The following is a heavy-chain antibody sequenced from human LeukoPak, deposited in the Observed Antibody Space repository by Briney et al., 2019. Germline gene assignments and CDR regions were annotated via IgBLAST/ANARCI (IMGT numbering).Heavy chain of an antibody. CDR3: ATTPGYYYDSSGYYWDNAFDI. V-gene: IGHV4-59*08. D-gene: IGHD3-22*01. Sequence: SETLSLTCTVSGGSISSYYWSWIRQPPGKGLEWIGYIYYSGSTNYNPSLKSRVTISVDTSKNQFSLKLSSVTAADTAVYYCATTPGYYYDSSGYYWDNAFDIWGQGTMVTVSS. CDR1: GGSISSYY. J-gene: IGHJ3*02. CDR2: IYYSGST.